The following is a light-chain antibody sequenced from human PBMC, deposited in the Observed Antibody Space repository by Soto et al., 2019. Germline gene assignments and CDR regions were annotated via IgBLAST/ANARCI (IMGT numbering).Light chain of an antibody. CDR3: QQYNTYSP. J-gene: IGKJ5*01. Sequence: DIKMTQSPSTLSASVGDRVTITCRASQSISSWLAWYQQKPGKAPKLLIYKASSLESGVPSRFSGSGSGTEFTLTISSLQPDDFATYYCQQYNTYSPFGQGARLENK. CDR1: QSISSW. CDR2: KAS. V-gene: IGKV1-5*03.